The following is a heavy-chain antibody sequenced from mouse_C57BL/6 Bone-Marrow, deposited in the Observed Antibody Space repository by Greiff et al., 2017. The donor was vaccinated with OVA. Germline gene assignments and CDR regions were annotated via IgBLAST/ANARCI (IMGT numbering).Heavy chain of an antibody. Sequence: EVQGVESGGGLVQPGGSLKLSCAASGFTFSDYYMYWVRQTPEKRLEWVAYISNGGGSTYYPDTVKGRFTISRDNAKNTLYLQMSRLKSEDTAMYYCARRDYYGSKYFDYWGQGTTLTVSS. D-gene: IGHD1-1*01. J-gene: IGHJ2*01. CDR3: ARRDYYGSKYFDY. V-gene: IGHV5-12*01. CDR2: ISNGGGST. CDR1: GFTFSDYY.